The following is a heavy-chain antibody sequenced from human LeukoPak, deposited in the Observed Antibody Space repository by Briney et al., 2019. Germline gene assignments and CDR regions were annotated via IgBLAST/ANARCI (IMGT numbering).Heavy chain of an antibody. CDR3: ARGVAVAGYDY. Sequence: SETLSLTCAVYGGSFSGYYWSWIREPPGKGLEWIGEINHSGSTNYNPSLKSRVTISVDTSKNQFSLKLSSVTAADTAVYYCARGVAVAGYDYWGQGTLVTVSS. CDR2: INHSGST. V-gene: IGHV4-34*01. D-gene: IGHD6-19*01. J-gene: IGHJ4*02. CDR1: GGSFSGYY.